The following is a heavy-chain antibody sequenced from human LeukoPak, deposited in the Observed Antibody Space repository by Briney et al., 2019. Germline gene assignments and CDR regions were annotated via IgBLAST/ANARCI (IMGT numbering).Heavy chain of an antibody. CDR1: GFTFSSYM. D-gene: IGHD1-1*01. Sequence: GGSLRLFCAASGFTFSSYMMNWVRQAPGKGLERVSSINSGSTYTYYTESVKGRFTVSRDNAKNSLFLQMNSLRAEDTAIYYCARSLTTLTYEGYWGQGTLVTVSS. CDR3: ARSLTTLTYEGY. V-gene: IGHV3-21*01. CDR2: INSGSTYT. J-gene: IGHJ4*02.